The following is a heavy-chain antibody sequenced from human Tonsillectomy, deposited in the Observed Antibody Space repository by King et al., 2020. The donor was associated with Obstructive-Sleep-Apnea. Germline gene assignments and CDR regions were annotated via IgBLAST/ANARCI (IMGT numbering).Heavy chain of an antibody. Sequence: VQLVESGGGLVQPGGSLRLSCAASGLTFNRNWMSWVRQTPGKGQEWVGNINPDGSEKYYVDSLKGRFIISRDNAKSQLYLQMNNLRAEDTAFYYCARGGAWDLDIWGQGTMVTVSS. J-gene: IGHJ3*02. CDR2: INPDGSEK. CDR1: GLTFNRNW. CDR3: ARGGAWDLDI. V-gene: IGHV3-7*03. D-gene: IGHD1-26*01.